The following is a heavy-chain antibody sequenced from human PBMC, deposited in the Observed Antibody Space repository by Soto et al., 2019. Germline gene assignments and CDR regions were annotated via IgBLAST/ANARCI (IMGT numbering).Heavy chain of an antibody. CDR2: INGDGASL. V-gene: IGHV3-74*03. D-gene: IGHD6-13*01. Sequence: EVRLEEAGGGFVQPGGSLRVSCSGCGCIFRSVWMHWVRQGPGKGLEWVSRINGDGASLAYADSVKGRFSISRDNVKNTLHLQMNSLTIEDTAVYYCAKDDGSTWSMFYSYYGVDVWGQGTTVTLSS. J-gene: IGHJ6*02. CDR3: AKDDGSTWSMFYSYYGVDV. CDR1: GCIFRSVW.